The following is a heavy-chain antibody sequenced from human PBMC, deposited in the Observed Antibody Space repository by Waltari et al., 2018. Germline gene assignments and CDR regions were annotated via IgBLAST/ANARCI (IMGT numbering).Heavy chain of an antibody. J-gene: IGHJ6*02. CDR3: ARDEGYCSSTSCYQLFGYYYGMDV. D-gene: IGHD2-2*01. Sequence: QVQLVQSGAEVKKPGASVKVSCKASGYTFTSYAMHWVRQAPGQRLEWMGWINAGNGNTKYSQRFPGRVTITRDTSASTAYMELSSLRSEDTAVYYCARDEGYCSSTSCYQLFGYYYGMDVWGQGTTVTVSS. CDR1: GYTFTSYA. V-gene: IGHV1-3*01. CDR2: INAGNGNT.